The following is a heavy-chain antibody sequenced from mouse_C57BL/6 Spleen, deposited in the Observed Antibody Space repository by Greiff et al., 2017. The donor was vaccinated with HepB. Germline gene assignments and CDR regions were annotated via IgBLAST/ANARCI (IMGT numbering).Heavy chain of an antibody. J-gene: IGHJ3*01. CDR2: IYPGSGST. CDR3: AREGYYGSKFAY. CDR1: GYTFTSYW. V-gene: IGHV1-55*01. Sequence: QVQLQQPGAELVKPGASVKMSCKASGYTFTSYWITWVKQRPGQGLEWIGDIYPGSGSTNYNEKFKSKATLTVDTSSSTAYMQLSSLTSEDSAVYYCAREGYYGSKFAYWGQGTLVTVSA. D-gene: IGHD1-1*01.